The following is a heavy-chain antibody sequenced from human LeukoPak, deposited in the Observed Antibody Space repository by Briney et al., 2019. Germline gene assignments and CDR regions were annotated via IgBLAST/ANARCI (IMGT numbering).Heavy chain of an antibody. CDR1: GYSFTSYW. V-gene: IGHV5-51*01. J-gene: IGHJ4*02. CDR2: IYPGDSDT. CDR3: ARRPTGRNYYFDY. D-gene: IGHD1-1*01. Sequence: GESLKISCKASGYSFTSYWIGWVRRMPGKGLEWMGIIYPGDSDTRYSPSFQGQVTISVDKSISTAYLQWTSLKASDTAMYYCARRPTGRNYYFDYWGQGALVTVSS.